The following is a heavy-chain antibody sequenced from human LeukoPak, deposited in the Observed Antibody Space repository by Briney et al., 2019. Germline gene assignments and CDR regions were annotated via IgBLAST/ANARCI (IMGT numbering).Heavy chain of an antibody. CDR2: INHSGST. CDR1: GGSFSGYY. J-gene: IGHJ4*02. V-gene: IGHV4-34*01. CDR3: ARGADYNWGNFDY. Sequence: PSETLSLTCAVYGGSFSGYYWSWIRQPPGKGLEWIGEINHSGSTNYNPSLKSRVTISVDTSKNQFSLRLSSVTAADTAVYFCARGADYNWGNFDYWGQGTLVTVSS. D-gene: IGHD1-20*01.